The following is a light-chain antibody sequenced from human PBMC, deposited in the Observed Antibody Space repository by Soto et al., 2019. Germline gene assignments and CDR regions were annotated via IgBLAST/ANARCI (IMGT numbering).Light chain of an antibody. Sequence: DIQMTQSPSTLSASVGDRVTITCRASQSISSWWAWYQQKPGKAPKLLIYDASSLESEVPSRFSGSGSGTEFTIAISSLQPDDFATYYCQQYNSYPFTFGTGNKVDIK. J-gene: IGKJ3*01. CDR1: QSISSW. CDR3: QQYNSYPFT. V-gene: IGKV1-5*01. CDR2: DAS.